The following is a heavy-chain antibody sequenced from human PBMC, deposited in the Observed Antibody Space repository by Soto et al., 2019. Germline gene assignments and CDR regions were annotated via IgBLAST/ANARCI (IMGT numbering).Heavy chain of an antibody. CDR3: AIGYCSSSSCRFDP. V-gene: IGHV1-2*02. D-gene: IGHD2-2*01. CDR1: GYTFTGYC. Sequence: ASVKVSCKASGYTFTGYCMHWVRQAPGQGLEWMGWINPNSGGTNYEQKFQGRVTMTRDTSISTAYMELSRLRSDDTAVYYCAIGYCSSSSCRFDPWGQGTLVTVSS. CDR2: INPNSGGT. J-gene: IGHJ5*02.